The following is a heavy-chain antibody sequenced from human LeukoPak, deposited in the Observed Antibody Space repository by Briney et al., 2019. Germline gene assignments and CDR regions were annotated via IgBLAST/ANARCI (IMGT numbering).Heavy chain of an antibody. CDR1: GGSISSYY. CDR3: ARYLSGYLDY. D-gene: IGHD3-9*01. CDR2: IYYSGST. J-gene: IGHJ4*02. V-gene: IGHV4-59*01. Sequence: SETLSLTYTVSGGSISSYYWSWIRQPPGKGLEWIGYIYYSGSTNYNPSLKSRVTISVDTSKNQFSLKLSSVTAADTAVYYCARYLSGYLDYWGQGTLVTVSS.